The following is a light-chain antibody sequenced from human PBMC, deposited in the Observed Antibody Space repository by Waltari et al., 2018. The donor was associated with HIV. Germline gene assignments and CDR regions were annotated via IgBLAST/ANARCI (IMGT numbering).Light chain of an antibody. CDR2: EDS. CDR1: KLGQRY. J-gene: IGLJ2*01. CDR3: QAWDRSTVI. Sequence: NELTQPPSVSVSPGQTANIPCSGDKLGQRYAHWSQQTSGQSPVLLIYEDSKRRSGIPERFSGSTSGDTATLTISGTQAEYEADYHCQAWDRSTVIFAGGTKLTVL. V-gene: IGLV3-1*01.